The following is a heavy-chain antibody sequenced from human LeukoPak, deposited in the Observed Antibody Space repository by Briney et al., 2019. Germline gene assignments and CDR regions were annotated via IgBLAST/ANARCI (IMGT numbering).Heavy chain of an antibody. CDR1: GYTFTGQY. CDR2: INPKTGDT. Sequence: ASVKVSCKASGYTFTGQYLYWARQTPGQGLEWMGRINPKTGDTDSAQNFQGRVTMTRDTSITTVYMELSSLTSDDTAVYYCARGYYGMDVWGQGTTVTVSS. V-gene: IGHV1-2*06. J-gene: IGHJ6*02. CDR3: ARGYYGMDV.